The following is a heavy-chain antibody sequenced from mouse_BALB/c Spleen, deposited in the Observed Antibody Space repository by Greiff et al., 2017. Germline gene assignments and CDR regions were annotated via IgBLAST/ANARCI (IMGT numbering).Heavy chain of an antibody. D-gene: IGHD2-14*01. Sequence: VQLHQSGAELAKPGASVKMSCKASGYTFTGYWMHWVKQRPGQGLEWIGYINPSTGYTEYNQKFKDKATLTADKSSSTAYMQLSSLTSEDSAVYYCARSSYAWFAYWGQGTLVTVSA. CDR1: GYTFTGYW. CDR3: ARSSYAWFAY. J-gene: IGHJ3*01. V-gene: IGHV1-7*01. CDR2: INPSTGYT.